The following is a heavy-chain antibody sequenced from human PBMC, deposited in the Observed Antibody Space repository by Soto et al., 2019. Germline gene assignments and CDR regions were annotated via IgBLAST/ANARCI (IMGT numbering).Heavy chain of an antibody. CDR1: GGSISSYY. Sequence: SETLSLTCTVSGGSISSYYWSWIRQPPGKGLEWIGYIYYSGSTNYNPSLKSRVTISVDTSKNQFSLKLSSVTAADTAVYYCARFGAGTAMVRSFDYWGQGTLVTVSS. D-gene: IGHD5-18*01. J-gene: IGHJ4*02. CDR3: ARFGAGTAMVRSFDY. V-gene: IGHV4-59*01. CDR2: IYYSGST.